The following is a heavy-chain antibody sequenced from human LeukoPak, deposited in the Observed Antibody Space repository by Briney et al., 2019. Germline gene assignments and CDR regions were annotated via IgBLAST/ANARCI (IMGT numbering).Heavy chain of an antibody. D-gene: IGHD2-2*01. J-gene: IGHJ5*02. Sequence: SETLSLTCTVSGGSVSSGSYYWSWIRQPPGKGLEWIGYIYYSGSTNYNPSLKSRVTISVDTSKNQFSLKLSSVTAADTAVYYSARICPFVVVPAAIAGGFDPWGQGTLVTVSS. CDR1: GGSVSSGSYY. CDR3: ARICPFVVVPAAIAGGFDP. CDR2: IYYSGST. V-gene: IGHV4-61*01.